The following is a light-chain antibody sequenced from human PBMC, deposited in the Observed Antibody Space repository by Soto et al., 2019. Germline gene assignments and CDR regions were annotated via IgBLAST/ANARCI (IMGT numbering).Light chain of an antibody. CDR2: GAS. V-gene: IGKV3-20*01. CDR3: QQYDGSPLT. J-gene: IGKJ4*01. CDR1: QSVSRSY. Sequence: EIVLTQSPGTLSLSPGERATLSCRASQSVSRSYLAWYQQKPGQAPRLLIYGASSRATGIPDRFSGSGSGTDFTLTISRLEPEDFAVYYCQQYDGSPLTLGGGTKVEIK.